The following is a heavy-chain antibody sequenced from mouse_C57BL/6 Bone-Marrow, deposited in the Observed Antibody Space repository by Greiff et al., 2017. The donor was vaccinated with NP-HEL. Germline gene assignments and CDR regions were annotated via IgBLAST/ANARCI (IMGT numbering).Heavy chain of an antibody. CDR3: ARGGYYYGPHYYAMDY. J-gene: IGHJ4*01. V-gene: IGHV1-63*01. CDR2: IYPGGGYT. Sequence: QVQLQQSGAELVRPGTSVKMSCKASGYTFTNYWIGWAKQRPGHGLEWIGDIYPGGGYTNYNEKFKGKATLTADKSSSTAYMQFSSLTSEDSAIYYCARGGYYYGPHYYAMDYWGQGTSVTVSS. CDR1: GYTFTNYW. D-gene: IGHD1-1*01.